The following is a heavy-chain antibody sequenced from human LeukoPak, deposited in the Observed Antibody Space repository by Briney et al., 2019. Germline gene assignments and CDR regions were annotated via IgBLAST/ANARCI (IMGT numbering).Heavy chain of an antibody. D-gene: IGHD2-15*01. J-gene: IGHJ6*03. Sequence: SVKVSCKASGGTFISYAISWVRQAPGQGLEWMGGIIPVFDTAKYAQKFHGRVTITADESTSTADMELSSLRSEDTAVYYCARVGYCSGGSCPRRNYYYYYMDVWGKGTTVTISS. V-gene: IGHV1-69*13. CDR1: GGTFISYA. CDR2: IIPVFDTA. CDR3: ARVGYCSGGSCPRRNYYYYYMDV.